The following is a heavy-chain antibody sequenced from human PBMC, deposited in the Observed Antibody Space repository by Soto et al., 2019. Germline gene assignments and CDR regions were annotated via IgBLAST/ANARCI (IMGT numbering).Heavy chain of an antibody. CDR1: GGSITHDNW. V-gene: IGHV4-4*02. CDR2: IAHDGTT. Sequence: QVQLQESGPGLVKPSETLSITCAVSGGSITHDNWWNWARQPPGKGLEWFGEIAHDGTTNYNPSLKSRVTISVDMSKNQPSLRLASVTAANTAVYYCAKHHIAADAFVVWGQGIMVTVSS. J-gene: IGHJ3*01. CDR3: AKHHIAADAFVV. D-gene: IGHD2-21*01.